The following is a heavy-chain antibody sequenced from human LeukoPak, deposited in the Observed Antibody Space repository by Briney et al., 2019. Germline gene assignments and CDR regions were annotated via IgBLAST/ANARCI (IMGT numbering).Heavy chain of an antibody. Sequence: PGGSLRLSCAASGFTLSSYSMNWVRQAPGKGLEWVSSISSSSSYIYYANSVKGRFTISRDNSKNTLYLQMNSLRAEDTAVYYCARGRSKDAFDIWGQGTMVTVSS. J-gene: IGHJ3*02. CDR1: GFTLSSYS. V-gene: IGHV3-21*01. CDR2: ISSSSSYI. CDR3: ARGRSKDAFDI.